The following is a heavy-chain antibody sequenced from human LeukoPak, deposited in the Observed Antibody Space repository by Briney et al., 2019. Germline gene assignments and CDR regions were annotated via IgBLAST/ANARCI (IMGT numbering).Heavy chain of an antibody. D-gene: IGHD3-22*01. CDR2: TNPNSGGT. CDR1: GHTFTGNN. V-gene: IGHV1-2*02. CDR3: AGGSGDYSPDY. Sequence: ASVTVSCKASGHTFTGNNMHWVRQAPGQGLEWMGWTNPNSGGTNYAQKFQGRVTMTRDTSISTAYMELSRLRSDVTAVYYCAGGSGDYSPDYWGQGTLVTVSS. J-gene: IGHJ4*02.